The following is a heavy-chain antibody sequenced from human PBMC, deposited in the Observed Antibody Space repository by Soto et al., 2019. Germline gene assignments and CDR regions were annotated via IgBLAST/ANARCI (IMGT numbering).Heavy chain of an antibody. V-gene: IGHV3-21*01. D-gene: IGHD2-15*01. Sequence: LRLSCAASGFTFSSYSMNWVRQAPGKGLEWVSSISSSSSYIYYADSVKGRFTISRDNAKNSLYLQMNSLRAEDTAVYYCAREFVVVVAATQYYFDYWRQGTLVTVSS. CDR3: AREFVVVVAATQYYFDY. CDR2: ISSSSSYI. J-gene: IGHJ4*02. CDR1: GFTFSSYS.